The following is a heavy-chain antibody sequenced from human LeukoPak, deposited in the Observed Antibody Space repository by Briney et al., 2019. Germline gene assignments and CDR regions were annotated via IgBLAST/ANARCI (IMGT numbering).Heavy chain of an antibody. D-gene: IGHD2-2*01. CDR1: GGSISSSSYY. CDR3: ARQIEYQQFDY. J-gene: IGHJ4*02. Sequence: SETLSLTCTVSGGSISSSSYYWGWIRQPPGKGLEWIGSIYYSGSTYYNPSLKSRVTISVDTSKNQFSLKLSSVTAADTAVYYCARQIEYQQFDYWGQGTLVTVSS. V-gene: IGHV4-39*01. CDR2: IYYSGST.